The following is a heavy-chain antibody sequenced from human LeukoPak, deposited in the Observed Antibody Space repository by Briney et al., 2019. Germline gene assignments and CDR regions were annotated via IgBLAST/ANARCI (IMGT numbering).Heavy chain of an antibody. CDR2: INPNSGGT. CDR1: GYTFTGYY. J-gene: IGHJ6*03. D-gene: IGHD6-6*01. CDR3: ARGPMSSSLYYYYYYYMDV. Sequence: ASVKVSRKASGYTFTGYYMHWVRQAPGQGLEWKGWINPNSGGTNYAQKFQGRVTMTRDTSISTAYMELSRLRSDDTAVYYCARGPMSSSLYYYYYYYMDVWGKGTTVTVSS. V-gene: IGHV1-2*02.